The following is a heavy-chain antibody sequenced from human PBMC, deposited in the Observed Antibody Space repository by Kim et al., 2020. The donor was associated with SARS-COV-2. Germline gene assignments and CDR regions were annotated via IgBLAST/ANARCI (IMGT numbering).Heavy chain of an antibody. D-gene: IGHD4-4*01. V-gene: IGHV3-53*01. CDR1: GFTVSSNY. CDR3: ARVGVGLEYLF. CDR2: IYSGGST. J-gene: IGHJ4*02. Sequence: GGSLRLSCAASGFTVSSNYMSWVRQAPGKGLEWVSVIYSGGSTYYADSVKGRFTISRDNSKNTLYLQMNSLRAEDTAVYYCARVGVGLEYLFWGQGTLVTVSS.